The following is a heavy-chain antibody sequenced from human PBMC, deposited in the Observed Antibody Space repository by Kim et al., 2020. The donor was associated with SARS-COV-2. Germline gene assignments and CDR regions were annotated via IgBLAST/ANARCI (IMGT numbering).Heavy chain of an antibody. CDR3: ARDLLGSSSTDY. J-gene: IGHJ4*02. V-gene: IGHV1-69*01. D-gene: IGHD3-10*01. Sequence: TYAQKFQGRVTITADESTSTAYMELSSLRSEDTAVYYCARDLLGSSSTDYWGQGTLVTVSS.